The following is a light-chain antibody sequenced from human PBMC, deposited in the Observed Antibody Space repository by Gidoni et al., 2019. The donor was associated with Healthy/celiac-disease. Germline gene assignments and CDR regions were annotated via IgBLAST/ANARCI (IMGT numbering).Light chain of an antibody. V-gene: IGKV3-15*01. CDR3: QQYNNWPLT. Sequence: EIVMTQSPATLSVSPGERATLSSRASQSVSSNLAWYQQKPGQAPRLLIYGASTRATGIPARFSGSGSGTEFTLTISSLQSEDFAVYYCQQYNNWPLTFXQXTKLEIK. CDR2: GAS. CDR1: QSVSSN. J-gene: IGKJ2*01.